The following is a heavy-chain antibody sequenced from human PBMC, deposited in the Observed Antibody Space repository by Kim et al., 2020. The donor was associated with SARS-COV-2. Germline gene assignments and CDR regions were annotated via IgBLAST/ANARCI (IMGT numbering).Heavy chain of an antibody. Sequence: SETLSLTCTVSGDSIGSYYWSWIRQSPGKQLEWIGYIFYSGSTNYNPSLKSRVTMSVDTSKNQFSLKLSSVTAADTAVYYCARGRGGYCSADDCDLHYYYSGMDVWGQGTTVTVSS. CDR2: IFYSGST. V-gene: IGHV4-59*08. CDR1: GDSIGSYY. J-gene: IGHJ6*02. CDR3: ARGRGGYCSADDCDLHYYYSGMDV. D-gene: IGHD2-15*01.